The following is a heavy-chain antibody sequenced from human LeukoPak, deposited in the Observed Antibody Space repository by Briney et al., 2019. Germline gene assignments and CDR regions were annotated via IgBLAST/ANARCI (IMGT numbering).Heavy chain of an antibody. D-gene: IGHD3-3*01. CDR3: ASMTIYNWFDP. CDR1: GGSISSYY. CDR2: IYYSGST. V-gene: IGHV4-59*05. J-gene: IGHJ5*02. Sequence: SETLSLTCTVSGGSISSYYWSWIRQPPGKGLEWIGSIYYSGSTYYNPSLKSRVTISVDTSKNQFSLKLSSVTAADTAVYYCASMTIYNWFDPWGQGTLVTVSS.